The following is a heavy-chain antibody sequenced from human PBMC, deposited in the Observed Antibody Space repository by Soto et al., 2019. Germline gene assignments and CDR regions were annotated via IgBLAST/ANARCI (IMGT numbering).Heavy chain of an antibody. CDR2: ITSHGSTT. CDR1: GVTVSSYW. Sequence: PAWCLRICCAACGVTVSSYWVHLVRQTPGKGLVWVSRITSHGSTTTYADSVKGRFTISRDNAKNTLYLQMNSLRAEDTAVYYCARGNGHGFDIWGQGTMVTVSS. V-gene: IGHV3-74*01. D-gene: IGHD2-8*01. J-gene: IGHJ3*02. CDR3: ARGNGHGFDI.